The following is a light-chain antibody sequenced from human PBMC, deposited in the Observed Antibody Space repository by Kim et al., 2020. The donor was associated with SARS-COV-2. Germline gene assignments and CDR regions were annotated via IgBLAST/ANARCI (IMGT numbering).Light chain of an antibody. CDR3: SSHTTSSTYV. J-gene: IGLJ1*01. CDR1: SSDVGYYKS. V-gene: IGLV2-14*04. CDR2: DVS. Sequence: GQSITISCTGTSSDVGYYKSVSWYQQHTGKAPNLIIYDVSERASGVSNRFSGSQSGNTASLTIYGLRAEDDADYYCSSHTTSSTYVFGSGTKVTVL.